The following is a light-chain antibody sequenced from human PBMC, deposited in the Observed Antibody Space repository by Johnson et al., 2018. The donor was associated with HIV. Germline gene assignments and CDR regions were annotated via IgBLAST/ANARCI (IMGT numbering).Light chain of an antibody. J-gene: IGLJ1*01. Sequence: QSVLTQPPSVSAAPGQKVTISCSGSSSNIGNNYVSWYRQLPGTDPKLLIYENNKRPSGIPDRFSGSKSGTSATLGITGLQTGDEADYYCGTWDSSLNAYVFGTGTKVTVL. V-gene: IGLV1-51*02. CDR3: GTWDSSLNAYV. CDR1: SSNIGNNY. CDR2: ENN.